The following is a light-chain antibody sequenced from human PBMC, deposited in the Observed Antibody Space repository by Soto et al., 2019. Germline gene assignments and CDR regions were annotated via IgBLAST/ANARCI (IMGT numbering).Light chain of an antibody. CDR2: AAS. J-gene: IGKJ3*01. Sequence: IQLTQSPSSLSASVGDRVTITCRASQGISSYLAWYQQKPGKAPKLLIYAASTLQSGVPSRFSGSGSGTDFTLTISTLQPEDCATYDCQQLNSYPLFAFGPGTKVYIK. V-gene: IGKV1-9*01. CDR1: QGISSY. CDR3: QQLNSYPLFA.